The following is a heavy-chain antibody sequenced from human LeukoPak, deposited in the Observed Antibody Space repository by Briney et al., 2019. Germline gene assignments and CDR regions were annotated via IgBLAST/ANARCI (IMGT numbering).Heavy chain of an antibody. CDR3: AKIHQNRVVVGAKGAFDI. D-gene: IGHD2-15*01. CDR2: INQDGTEK. J-gene: IGHJ3*02. Sequence: PGGSLRLSCADSGFTFSSYWMTWVRQAPGKGLEFVANINQDGTEKNYVDSVMGRFTISRDNAKNSLYLQMSSLRAEDTAIYYCAKIHQNRVVVGAKGAFDIWGQGTVVTVSS. CDR1: GFTFSSYW. V-gene: IGHV3-7*03.